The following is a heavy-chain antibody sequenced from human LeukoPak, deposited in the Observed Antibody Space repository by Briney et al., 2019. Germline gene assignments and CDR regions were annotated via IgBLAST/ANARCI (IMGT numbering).Heavy chain of an antibody. CDR3: AREGAISGAFDI. V-gene: IGHV4-34*01. D-gene: IGHD5-24*01. CDR2: INHSGST. Sequence: KPSETLSLTCAVYGGSFSGYYWSWIRQPPGKGLEWIGEINHSGSTNYNPSLKSRVTISVDTSKNQFSLKLSSVTAADTAVYYCAREGAISGAFDIWGQGTMVTVSS. CDR1: GGSFSGYY. J-gene: IGHJ3*02.